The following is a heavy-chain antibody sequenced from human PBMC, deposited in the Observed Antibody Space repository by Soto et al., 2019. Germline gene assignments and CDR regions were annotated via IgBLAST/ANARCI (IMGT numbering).Heavy chain of an antibody. Sequence: ETLSLTCAVYGGSFSGYYWSWIRQPPGKGLEWIGEINHSGSTNYNPSLKSRVTISVDTSKNQFSLKLSSVTAADTAVYYCARGPKLNYWGQGTLVTVSS. J-gene: IGHJ4*02. CDR3: ARGPKLNY. CDR2: INHSGST. CDR1: GGSFSGYY. V-gene: IGHV4-34*01.